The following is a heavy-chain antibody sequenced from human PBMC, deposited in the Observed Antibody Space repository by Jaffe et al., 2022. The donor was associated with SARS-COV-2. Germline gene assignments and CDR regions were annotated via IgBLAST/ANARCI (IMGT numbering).Heavy chain of an antibody. D-gene: IGHD3-22*01. Sequence: QVQLQESGTGLVKPSETLSVTCTVSGGSVNSHYWSWIRQPPGKGLEWIGYFYYSGGTRYNPSLKSRATLSVDTSKNQFSLEMSSVTAADTAVYYCARTGSYDSSGYYFDLWGQGALVTVSS. CDR1: GGSVNSHY. V-gene: IGHV4-59*02. J-gene: IGHJ4*02. CDR2: FYYSGGT. CDR3: ARTGSYDSSGYYFDL.